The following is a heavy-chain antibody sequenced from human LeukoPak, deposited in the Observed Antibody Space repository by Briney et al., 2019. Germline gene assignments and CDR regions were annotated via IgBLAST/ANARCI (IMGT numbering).Heavy chain of an antibody. Sequence: SQTLSLTCAISGDSVSSNSASWNWIRQSPSRGLEWLGRTYYRSKWYNDYAVSVRGRVTINPDTSKNQFSLQLNSLTPEDTAVYYCARNTPDFGTHQRFDPWGQGTLVTVSS. J-gene: IGHJ5*02. CDR3: ARNTPDFGTHQRFDP. D-gene: IGHD3-10*01. CDR2: TYYRSKWYN. V-gene: IGHV6-1*01. CDR1: GDSVSSNSAS.